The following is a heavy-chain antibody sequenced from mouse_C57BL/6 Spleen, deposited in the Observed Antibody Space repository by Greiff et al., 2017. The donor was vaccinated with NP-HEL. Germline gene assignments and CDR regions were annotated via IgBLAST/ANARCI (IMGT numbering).Heavy chain of an antibody. CDR1: GYAFSSSW. J-gene: IGHJ2*01. D-gene: IGHD1-1*01. V-gene: IGHV1-82*01. CDR2: IYPGDGDT. Sequence: QVQLKESGPELVKPGASVKLSCKASGYAFSSSWMNWVKQRPGKGLEWIGRIYPGDGDTNYNGKFKGKATLTADKSSSTAYMQLSSLTSEDSAVYFCASATVVPYYFDYWGQGTTLTVSS. CDR3: ASATVVPYYFDY.